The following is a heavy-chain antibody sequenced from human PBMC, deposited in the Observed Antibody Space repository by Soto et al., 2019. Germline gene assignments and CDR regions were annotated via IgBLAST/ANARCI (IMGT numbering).Heavy chain of an antibody. CDR2: IYYSGST. Sequence: PSETLSLTCTVSGGSISSGDYYWSWIRQPPGKGLEWIGYIYYSGSTYYNPSLKSRVTISVDTSKNQFSLKLSSVTAADTAVYYCARDRGYYDSSGYYYNWFDPWGQGTLLTV. CDR3: ARDRGYYDSSGYYYNWFDP. D-gene: IGHD3-22*01. CDR1: GGSISSGDYY. V-gene: IGHV4-30-4*01. J-gene: IGHJ5*02.